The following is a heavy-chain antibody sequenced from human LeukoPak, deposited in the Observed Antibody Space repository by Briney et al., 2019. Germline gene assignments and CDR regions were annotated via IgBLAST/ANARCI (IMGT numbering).Heavy chain of an antibody. J-gene: IGHJ6*03. D-gene: IGHD3-3*02. CDR3: ARGGHIFGVVINYYYMDV. CDR2: MNPNSGNT. Sequence: GASVKVSCKASGYTFTSYDINWVRQATGQGLEWMGWMNPNSGNTGYAQKFQGRVTITRNTSISTAYMELSSLRSEDTAVYYCARGGHIFGVVINYYYMDVWDKGTTVTVSS. CDR1: GYTFTSYD. V-gene: IGHV1-8*03.